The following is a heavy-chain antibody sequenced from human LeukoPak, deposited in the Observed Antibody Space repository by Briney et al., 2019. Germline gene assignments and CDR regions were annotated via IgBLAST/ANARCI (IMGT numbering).Heavy chain of an antibody. CDR1: GFTVSSNY. CDR2: IYSGGST. J-gene: IGHJ4*02. D-gene: IGHD6-13*01. V-gene: IGHV3-66*01. Sequence: GGSLRLSCAASGFTVSSNYMSWVRQAPGKGLEWVSVIYSGGSTHYADSVKGRFTISRDNSKNTLYLQMNSLRAEDTAVYYCARDSRALYSSSWYLDYWGQGTLVTVSS. CDR3: ARDSRALYSSSWYLDY.